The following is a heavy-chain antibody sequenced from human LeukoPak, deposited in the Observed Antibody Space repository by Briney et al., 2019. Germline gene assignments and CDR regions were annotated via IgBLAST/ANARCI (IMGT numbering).Heavy chain of an antibody. V-gene: IGHV4-39*01. CDR2: IYYSGCT. CDR3: AEGLYSSSQFDC. J-gene: IGHJ4*02. D-gene: IGHD6-6*01. Sequence: SETLSLTCTVSGGSVSSSSYWWVWIRQPPGKGLEWIGSIYYSGCTYYNPSLKSRVTISVDTSKNQFSLKLLSVTAADTAVYYCAEGLYSSSQFDCWGQGTLVTVSS. CDR1: GGSVSSSSYW.